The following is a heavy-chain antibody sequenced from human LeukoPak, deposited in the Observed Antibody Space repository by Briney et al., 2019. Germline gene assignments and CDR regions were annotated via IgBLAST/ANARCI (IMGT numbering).Heavy chain of an antibody. CDR1: GFSFSYYG. Sequence: GGSLRLSCAASGFSFSYYGMHWVRQAPGKGLEWVSFISFDGSITYNADSVKGRLTISRDNSKNTLYLQMNSLRAEDTAVYYCAKELDYDTSGYPGWGQGTLVTVSS. CDR3: AKELDYDTSGYPG. J-gene: IGHJ4*02. V-gene: IGHV3-30*18. CDR2: ISFDGSIT. D-gene: IGHD3-22*01.